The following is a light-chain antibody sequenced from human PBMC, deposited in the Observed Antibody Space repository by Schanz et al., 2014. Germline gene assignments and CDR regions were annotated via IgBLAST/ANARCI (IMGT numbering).Light chain of an antibody. CDR3: AAWDDSLHGWV. CDR1: SSNIGAGYD. J-gene: IGLJ3*02. CDR2: ENK. V-gene: IGLV1-40*01. Sequence: QSVLTQPPSVSGAPGQRVTVSCTGGSSNIGAGYDVHWYQQLPGTAPRLLMFENKHRPSGVPDRFSGSKSGTSASLAISGLQSEDEADYHCAAWDDSLHGWVFGGGTKLTVL.